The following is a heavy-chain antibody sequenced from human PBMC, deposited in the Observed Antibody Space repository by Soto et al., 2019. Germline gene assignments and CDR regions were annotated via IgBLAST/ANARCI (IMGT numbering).Heavy chain of an antibody. D-gene: IGHD3-22*01. CDR1: GYSFAGYW. CDR3: ARQIYDSDTGPNFQYYFDS. V-gene: IGHV5-10-1*01. J-gene: IGHJ4*02. Sequence: PVELVKISCNGSGYSFAGYWITWVRQMPWKGLEWMGRIDPSDSQTCYSPSFRGHVTISAAKSITTVFLQWSSLRASDTAMYYCARQIYDSDTGPNFQYYFDSWGQGTLVTVSS. CDR2: IDPSDSQT.